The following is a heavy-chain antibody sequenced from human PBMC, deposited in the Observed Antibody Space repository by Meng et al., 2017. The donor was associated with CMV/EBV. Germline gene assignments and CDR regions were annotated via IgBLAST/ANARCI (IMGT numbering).Heavy chain of an antibody. CDR2: ISGSGGST. V-gene: IGHV3-23*01. CDR1: GFTFSSYA. J-gene: IGHJ4*02. Sequence: GESLNISCAASGFTFSSYAMSWVRQAPGKGLEWVSAISGSGGSTYYADSVKGRFTISRDNSKNTLYLQMNSLRAEDTAVYYCAKRERFLEWLLYDYWGQGTLVTVSS. CDR3: AKRERFLEWLLYDY. D-gene: IGHD3-3*01.